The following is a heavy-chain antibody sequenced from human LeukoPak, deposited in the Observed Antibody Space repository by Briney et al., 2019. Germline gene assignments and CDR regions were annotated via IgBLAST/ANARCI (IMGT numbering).Heavy chain of an antibody. V-gene: IGHV3-48*04. CDR2: ISSSTSTT. CDR3: ARGNWGAEGDWFDP. Sequence: GGSLRLSCAASGFTFSSYSMNWVRQAPGKGLEWISYISSSTSTTYYADSVKGRFTISRDNAKNSLYLQMNSLRAEDTAVYYCARGNWGAEGDWFDPWGQGTLVTVSS. D-gene: IGHD7-27*01. CDR1: GFTFSSYS. J-gene: IGHJ5*02.